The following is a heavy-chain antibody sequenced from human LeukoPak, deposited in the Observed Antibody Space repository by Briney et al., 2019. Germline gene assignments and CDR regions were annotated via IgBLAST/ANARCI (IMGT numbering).Heavy chain of an antibody. D-gene: IGHD2-8*02. J-gene: IGHJ5*02. Sequence: PSETLSLTCTVSGGSISSYYWSWIRQPAGKGLEWIGRIYTSGSTNYNPSLKSRVTMSVDTSKNQFSLKLSSVTAADTAVYYCARDVSPPGGVSYNWFDPWGQGTLVTVSS. V-gene: IGHV4-4*07. CDR3: ARDVSPPGGVSYNWFDP. CDR1: GGSISSYY. CDR2: IYTSGST.